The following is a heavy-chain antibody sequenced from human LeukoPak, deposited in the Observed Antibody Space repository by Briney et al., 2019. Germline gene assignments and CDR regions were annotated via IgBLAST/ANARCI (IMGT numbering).Heavy chain of an antibody. D-gene: IGHD3-16*01. CDR1: GFTFSGSW. CDR2: INQDGGEK. CDR3: ARYRHLYY. Sequence: GGSLRLSCAASGFTFSGSWMSWVRQAPGKGLEWVASINQDGGEKCSLDSVKGRFTISRDNTKSSLYLQMNSLRAEDTAMYYCARYRHLYYWGQGTLVTVSS. J-gene: IGHJ4*02. V-gene: IGHV3-7*01.